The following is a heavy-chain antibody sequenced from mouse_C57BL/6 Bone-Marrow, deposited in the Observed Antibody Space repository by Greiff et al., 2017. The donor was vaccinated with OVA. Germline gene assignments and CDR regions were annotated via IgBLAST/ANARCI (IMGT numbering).Heavy chain of an antibody. Sequence: VQLVESGPGLVQPSQSLSITCTVSGFSLTSYGVHWVRQSPGKGLEWLGVIWRGGSTDYNAAFMSRLSITKDNSKSQVFFKMNSLQADDTAIYXCAKDYDGYSLWYFDYWGQGTTLTVSS. J-gene: IGHJ2*01. CDR1: GFSLTSYG. CDR2: IWRGGST. V-gene: IGHV2-5*01. CDR3: AKDYDGYSLWYFDY. D-gene: IGHD2-3*01.